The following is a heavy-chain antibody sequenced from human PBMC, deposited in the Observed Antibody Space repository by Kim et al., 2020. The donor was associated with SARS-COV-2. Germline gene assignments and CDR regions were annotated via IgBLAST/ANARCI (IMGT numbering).Heavy chain of an antibody. CDR2: IYYSGST. D-gene: IGHD4-17*01. Sequence: SETLSLTCTVSGGSISSSSYYWGWIRQPPGKGLEWIGSIYYSGSTYYNPSLKSRVTISVDTSKNQFSLKLSSVTAADTAVYYCARDNNNPGDYKDYWGQGTLVTVSS. J-gene: IGHJ4*02. V-gene: IGHV4-39*07. CDR1: GGSISSSSYY. CDR3: ARDNNNPGDYKDY.